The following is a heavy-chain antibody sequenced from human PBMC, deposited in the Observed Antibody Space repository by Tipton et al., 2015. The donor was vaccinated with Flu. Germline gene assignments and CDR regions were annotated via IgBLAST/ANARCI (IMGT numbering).Heavy chain of an antibody. CDR1: GLTFSTYE. V-gene: IGHV3-48*03. CDR3: ARDRGRYSDWFDP. D-gene: IGHD1-26*01. Sequence: SLRLSCVASGLTFSTYEMNWVRQAPGKGLEWISYIGTSGSSIYYADSVRGRFTISRDDARRPVYLQMNNLRAEDTAVYYCARDRGRYSDWFDPWGQGTLVTVSS. CDR2: IGTSGSSI. J-gene: IGHJ5*02.